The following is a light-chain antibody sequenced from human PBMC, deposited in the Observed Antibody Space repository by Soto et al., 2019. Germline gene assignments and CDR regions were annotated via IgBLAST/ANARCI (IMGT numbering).Light chain of an antibody. CDR2: DVS. CDR3: CSYAGSYTYV. CDR1: SSDVGGYNY. V-gene: IGLV2-11*01. J-gene: IGLJ1*01. Sequence: QSALTQPRSVSGSPGQSVTISCTGTSSDVGGYNYVSWYQQHPGKAPKLMIYDVSKRPSGDPDRFSGSKSGNTASLTISGLQDEDEADYYCCSYAGSYTYVFGTGTKLTVL.